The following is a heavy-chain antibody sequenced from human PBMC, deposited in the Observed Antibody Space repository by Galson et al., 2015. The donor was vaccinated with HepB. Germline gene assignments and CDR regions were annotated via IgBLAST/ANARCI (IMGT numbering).Heavy chain of an antibody. CDR3: ARLGRGSGGSYGMDV. J-gene: IGHJ6*02. CDR1: GFTFSDYG. Sequence: SLRLSCAASGFTFSDYGMSRVRQAPGKGLAWVSSISNRGGSTSYADSVKGRFTISRDNFKTTVYLEMNSVRVDGTAIYYCARLGRGSGGSYGMDVWGQGTTVTVSS. CDR2: ISNRGGST. V-gene: IGHV3-23*01. D-gene: IGHD3-16*01.